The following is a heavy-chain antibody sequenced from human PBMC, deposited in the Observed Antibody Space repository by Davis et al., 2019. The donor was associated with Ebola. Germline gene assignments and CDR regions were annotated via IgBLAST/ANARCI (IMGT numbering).Heavy chain of an antibody. CDR1: GFTFSGSA. V-gene: IGHV3-73*01. CDR3: SGSYRGFDY. Sequence: GESLKISCAASGFTFSGSAMHWVRQASGKGLEWVGRIRNKANSYATAYAASVKGRFTISRDDSKNTAYLQMNSLKTEDTAVYYCSGSYRGFDYRGQGTLVTVSS. CDR2: IRNKANSYAT. J-gene: IGHJ4*02. D-gene: IGHD1-26*01.